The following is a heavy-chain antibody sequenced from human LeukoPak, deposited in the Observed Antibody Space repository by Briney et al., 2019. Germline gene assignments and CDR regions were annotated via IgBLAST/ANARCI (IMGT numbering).Heavy chain of an antibody. Sequence: GGSLRLSCGASGFTFSNYGMHWVRQAPGKGLEWVAFIRYDGSNKYYADSVKGRFTISRDNSKNTLYLQMNSLRAEDTAVYYCAKKDHYYDSSGYPDYWGQGTLVTVSS. CDR2: IRYDGSNK. V-gene: IGHV3-30*02. CDR1: GFTFSNYG. CDR3: AKKDHYYDSSGYPDY. J-gene: IGHJ4*02. D-gene: IGHD3-22*01.